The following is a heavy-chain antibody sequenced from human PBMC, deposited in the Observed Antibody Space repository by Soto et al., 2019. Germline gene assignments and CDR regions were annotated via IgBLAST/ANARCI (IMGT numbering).Heavy chain of an antibody. CDR2: IYWDDDK. Sequence: QITLKESGPTLVKPTQTLTLTCTFSGFSLSTSGVGVGWIRQPPGKALEWLALIYWDDDKRYSPSLKSRLTITKDTSKNQVVLTMTNMDPVDTATYYCARTDIVLMVYAISDGGRTDAFDIWGQGTMVTVSS. CDR3: ARTDIVLMVYAISDGGRTDAFDI. D-gene: IGHD2-8*01. CDR1: GFSLSTSGVG. V-gene: IGHV2-5*02. J-gene: IGHJ3*02.